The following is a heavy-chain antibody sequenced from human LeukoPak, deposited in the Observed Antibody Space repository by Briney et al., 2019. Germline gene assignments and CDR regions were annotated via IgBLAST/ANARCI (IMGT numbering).Heavy chain of an antibody. Sequence: GGSLRLSCAASGLTFSNAWMSWVRQAPGKGLEWVSYISSSGSTIYYADSVKGRFTISRDNAKNTLYLQMNSLRAEDTAVYYCAKDYGHERWLQWGHDAFDIWGQGTMVTVSS. J-gene: IGHJ3*02. CDR2: ISSSGSTI. V-gene: IGHV3-11*01. D-gene: IGHD5-24*01. CDR1: GLTFSNAW. CDR3: AKDYGHERWLQWGHDAFDI.